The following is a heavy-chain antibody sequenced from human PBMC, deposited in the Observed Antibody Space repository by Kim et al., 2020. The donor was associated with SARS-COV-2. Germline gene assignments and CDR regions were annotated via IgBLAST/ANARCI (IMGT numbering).Heavy chain of an antibody. Sequence: GGSLRLSCAASGFTFSSYAMHWVRQAPGKGLEWVAVISYDGSNKYYADSVKGRFTISRDNSKNTLYLQMNSLRAEDTAVYYCVSGLALEWELLRVYCGQG. D-gene: IGHD1-26*01. CDR2: ISYDGSNK. CDR3: VSGLALEWELLRVY. V-gene: IGHV3-30*04. J-gene: IGHJ4*02. CDR1: GFTFSSYA.